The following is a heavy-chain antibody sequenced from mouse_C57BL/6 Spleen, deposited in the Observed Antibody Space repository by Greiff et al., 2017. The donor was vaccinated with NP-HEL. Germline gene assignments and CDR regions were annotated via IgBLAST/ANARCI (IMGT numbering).Heavy chain of an antibody. CDR2: IYPGSGST. V-gene: IGHV1-55*01. Sequence: QVQLQQPGAELVKPGASVKMSCKASGYTFTSYWITWVKQRPGQGLEWIGDIYPGSGSTNYNEKFKSKATLTVDTSSSTAYMQLSSLTSEDSAVYYCAGYYYGSSYYWYFDVWGTGTTVTVSS. D-gene: IGHD1-1*01. CDR1: GYTFTSYW. J-gene: IGHJ1*03. CDR3: AGYYYGSSYYWYFDV.